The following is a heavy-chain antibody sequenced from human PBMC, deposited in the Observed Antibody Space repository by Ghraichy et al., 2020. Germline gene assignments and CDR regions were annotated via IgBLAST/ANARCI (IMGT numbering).Heavy chain of an antibody. CDR2: FDPEDGET. CDR1: GYTLNYLS. D-gene: IGHD3/OR15-3a*01. CDR3: ATGMDSASDYYYYGMDF. Sequence: ASVKVSCKVSGYTLNYLSMHWVRQAPGKGLEWMGGFDPEDGETIYAQKFQGRVTMTEDTSTDTAYMEVSSLRSEDTAVYYCATGMDSASDYYYYGMDFWGQGTAVTVSS. J-gene: IGHJ6*02. V-gene: IGHV1-24*01.